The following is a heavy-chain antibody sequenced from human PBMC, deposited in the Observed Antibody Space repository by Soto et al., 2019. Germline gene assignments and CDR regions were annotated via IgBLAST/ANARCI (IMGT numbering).Heavy chain of an antibody. D-gene: IGHD6-6*01. CDR2: IYYSGST. CDR3: ATRIAARLMYYYGMDV. Sequence: SETLSLTCTVSGGSISSSSYYWGWIRQPPGKGLEWIGSIYYSGSTYYNPSLKSRVTISVDTFKNQFSLKLSSVTAADTAVYYCATRIAARLMYYYGMDVWGQGTTVTVSS. V-gene: IGHV4-39*01. J-gene: IGHJ6*02. CDR1: GGSISSSSYY.